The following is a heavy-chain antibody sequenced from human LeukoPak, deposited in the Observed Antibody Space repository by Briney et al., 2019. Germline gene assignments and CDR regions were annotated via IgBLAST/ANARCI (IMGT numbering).Heavy chain of an antibody. V-gene: IGHV4-34*01. CDR1: GGSLSGYY. CDR3: ARVSGQFYFYYYMDV. J-gene: IGHJ6*03. Sequence: SETLSLTCAVYGGSLSGYYWSWIRQPPGKGLEWIGSIYYSGSTYYNPSLKSRVTISLDTSKNQFSLRLSSLTAADTAVYYCARVSGQFYFYYYMDVWGKGTTVTISS. CDR2: IYYSGST. D-gene: IGHD6-19*01.